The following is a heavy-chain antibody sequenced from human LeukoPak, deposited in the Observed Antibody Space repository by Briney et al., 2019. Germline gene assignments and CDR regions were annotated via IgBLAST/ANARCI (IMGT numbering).Heavy chain of an antibody. Sequence: GGSLRLSCAASGFTFSSYAMSWVRQAPGKGLEWVSVIYSGGSTYYADSVKGRFTISRDNSKNTLYLQMNSLRAEDTAVYYCARVGGYDPVFDYWGQGTLVTVSS. J-gene: IGHJ4*02. D-gene: IGHD5-12*01. CDR1: GFTFSSYA. CDR2: IYSGGST. V-gene: IGHV3-53*01. CDR3: ARVGGYDPVFDY.